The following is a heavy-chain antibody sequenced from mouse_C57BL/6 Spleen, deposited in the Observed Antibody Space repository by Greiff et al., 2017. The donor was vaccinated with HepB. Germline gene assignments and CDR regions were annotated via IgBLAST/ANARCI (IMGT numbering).Heavy chain of an antibody. J-gene: IGHJ2*01. CDR3: ARHERAAQAPFDY. CDR1: GFTFSSYG. CDR2: ISSGGSYT. Sequence: DVHLVESGGDLVKPGGSLKLSCAASGFTFSSYGMSWVRQTPDKRLEWVATISSGGSYTYYPDSVKGRFTISRDNAKNTLYLQMSSLKSEDTAMYYCARHERAAQAPFDYWGQGTTLTVSS. D-gene: IGHD3-2*02. V-gene: IGHV5-6*01.